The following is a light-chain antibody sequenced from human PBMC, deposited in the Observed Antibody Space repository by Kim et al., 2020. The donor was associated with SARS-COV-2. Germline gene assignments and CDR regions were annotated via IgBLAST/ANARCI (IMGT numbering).Light chain of an antibody. CDR2: GAS. CDR3: QQYGSSSWT. CDR1: QSVNSNF. V-gene: IGKV3-20*01. Sequence: VLTQSPGTLSLSLGERVTLSCRASQSVNSNFLARYQQKPGQVPRLLIYGASNRATGIPDRFSGSGSGTDFTLTISGLEPEDFAVYYCQQYGSSSWTFGQGTKVDIK. J-gene: IGKJ1*01.